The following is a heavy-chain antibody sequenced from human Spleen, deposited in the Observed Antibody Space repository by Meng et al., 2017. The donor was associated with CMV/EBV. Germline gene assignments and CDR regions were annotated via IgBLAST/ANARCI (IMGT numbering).Heavy chain of an antibody. D-gene: IGHD2-2*01. CDR1: GFTFSSYA. CDR2: ISYDGSNK. Sequence: GESLKISCAASGFTFSSYAMHWVRQAPGKGLEWVAVISYDGSNKYYADSVKGRFTISRDNSKNTLYLQMNSLRAEDTAVYYCARDLCSSTSCPYYYYYGMDVWGQGTTVTVS. V-gene: IGHV3-30*04. J-gene: IGHJ6*02. CDR3: ARDLCSSTSCPYYYYYGMDV.